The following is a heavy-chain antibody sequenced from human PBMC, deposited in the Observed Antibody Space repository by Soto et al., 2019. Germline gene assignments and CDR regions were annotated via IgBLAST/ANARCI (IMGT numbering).Heavy chain of an antibody. CDR2: INPKNGKT. CDR1: GYTFTTFA. CDR3: ASDLSDYTFDS. Sequence: ASVKASCKASGYTFTTFASSWVRRAPGQGLQWMGWINPKNGKTNYAQRLQGRVTMTADTSTTSAYMELRSLRSDDTAVYYCASDLSDYTFDSLGRGTLFAVSS. J-gene: IGHJ4*02. V-gene: IGHV1-18*04. D-gene: IGHD4-17*01.